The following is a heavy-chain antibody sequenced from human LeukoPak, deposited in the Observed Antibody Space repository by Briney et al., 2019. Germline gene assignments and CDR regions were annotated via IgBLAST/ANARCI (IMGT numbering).Heavy chain of an antibody. D-gene: IGHD6-13*01. CDR1: GGPISNYY. V-gene: IGHV4-59*08. CDR3: ARRISIAAAGGFDP. CDR2: ISHSGST. J-gene: IGHJ5*02. Sequence: SETLSLTCTVSGGPISNYYWSWIRQPPGKGLEWIGYISHSGSTNYSPSLKSRVTISLDTSKNQFSLKLSSVTAADTAVYYCARRISIAAAGGFDPWGQGTLVTVSS.